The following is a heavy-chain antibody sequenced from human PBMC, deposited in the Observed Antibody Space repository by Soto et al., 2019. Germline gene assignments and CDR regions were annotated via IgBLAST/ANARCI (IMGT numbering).Heavy chain of an antibody. D-gene: IGHD3-22*01. CDR3: AKGPYYYDSSGYDDAFDI. V-gene: IGHV3-15*07. CDR2: IKSKTDGGTT. J-gene: IGHJ3*02. CDR1: GFTFSNAW. Sequence: PGGSLRLSCAASGFTFSNAWMNWVRQAPGKGLEWVGRIKSKTDGGTTDYAAPVKGRFTISRDDSKNTLYLQMNSLKTEDTAVYYCAKGPYYYDSSGYDDAFDIWGQGTMVTVSS.